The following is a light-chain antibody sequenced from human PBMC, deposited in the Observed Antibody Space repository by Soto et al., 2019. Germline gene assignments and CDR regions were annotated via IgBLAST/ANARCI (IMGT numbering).Light chain of an antibody. V-gene: IGKV3-11*01. Sequence: EIVLTQSPATLSLSPGERATLSCRASQSVSSYLAWHQQKPGQAPRLLIYDASNRATGIPARFIGSGSGTDFTLTISSLEPEDFAVYYCQQRSNWPGTFGQGTKVDIK. J-gene: IGKJ1*01. CDR3: QQRSNWPGT. CDR2: DAS. CDR1: QSVSSY.